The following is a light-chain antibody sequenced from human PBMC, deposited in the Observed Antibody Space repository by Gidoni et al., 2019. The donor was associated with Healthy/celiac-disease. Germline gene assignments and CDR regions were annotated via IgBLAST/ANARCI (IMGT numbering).Light chain of an antibody. CDR3: QQYGSSPRT. Sequence: EIVLPQSPGTLSLSPGESATLSCRASQSVRSSYLAWYQQKPGQAPRLLIYGASRRATGIPDRFSGSGSGTDFTLTISRLEPEDCAVYYCQQYGSSPRTFGGGTKVEIK. CDR1: QSVRSSY. J-gene: IGKJ4*01. CDR2: GAS. V-gene: IGKV3-20*01.